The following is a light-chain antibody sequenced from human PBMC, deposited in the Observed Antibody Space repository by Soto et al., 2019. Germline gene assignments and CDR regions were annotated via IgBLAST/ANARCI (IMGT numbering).Light chain of an antibody. CDR2: GND. CDR3: QSYDNSLSAWV. Sequence: QPVLTQPPSVSGAPGQRVTISCSGSSSNIGAPIDVHWYQQVPGSAPKIVIYGNDNRPSGVPGRFSGSKSGTSASLAITGLQAEDEADYFCQSYDNSLSAWVFGGGTKLTVL. CDR1: SSNIGAPID. J-gene: IGLJ3*02. V-gene: IGLV1-40*01.